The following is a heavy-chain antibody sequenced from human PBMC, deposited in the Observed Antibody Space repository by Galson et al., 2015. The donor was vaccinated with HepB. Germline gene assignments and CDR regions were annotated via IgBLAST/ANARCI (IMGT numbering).Heavy chain of an antibody. CDR1: GFTFSNYP. Sequence: SLRLSCAASGFTFSNYPMPWVRQAPGTGLEWVAVISFDGNNQSHADSLKGRFTISRDNSKNTLYLQMNILRPEDTAVYYCARGAVRIFGVVPDSWGQGTLVTVSS. CDR2: ISFDGNNQ. CDR3: ARGAVRIFGVVPDS. D-gene: IGHD3-3*01. J-gene: IGHJ4*02. V-gene: IGHV3-30*04.